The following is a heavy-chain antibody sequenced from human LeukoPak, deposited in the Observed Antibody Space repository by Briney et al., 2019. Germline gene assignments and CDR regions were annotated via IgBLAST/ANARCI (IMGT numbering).Heavy chain of an antibody. CDR2: ISAYNDNT. CDR1: GGTFSSYG. Sequence: ASVKVSCKASGGTFSSYGISWVRQAPGQGLEWMGWISAYNDNTNYAQKLQGRVTMTTDTSTSTAYMELRSLRSDDTAVYYCARALDGYYYDSSGPYDAFDIWGQGTMVTVSS. CDR3: ARALDGYYYDSSGPYDAFDI. D-gene: IGHD3-22*01. V-gene: IGHV1-18*01. J-gene: IGHJ3*02.